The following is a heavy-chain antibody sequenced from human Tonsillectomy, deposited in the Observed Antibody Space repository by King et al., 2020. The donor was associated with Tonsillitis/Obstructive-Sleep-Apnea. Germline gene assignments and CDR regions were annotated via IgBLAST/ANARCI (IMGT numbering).Heavy chain of an antibody. CDR1: GFTFSSYG. CDR3: AKGLRLGELSFYY. CDR2: ISYDGSNK. V-gene: IGHV3-30*18. D-gene: IGHD3-16*02. Sequence: VQLVESGGGVVQPGRSLRLSCAASGFTFSSYGMHWVRQAPGKGLEWVAVISYDGSNKYYADSVKGRFTISRDNSKNTLYLQMNSLRAEDTAVYYCAKGLRLGELSFYYWGQGTLVTVSS. J-gene: IGHJ4*02.